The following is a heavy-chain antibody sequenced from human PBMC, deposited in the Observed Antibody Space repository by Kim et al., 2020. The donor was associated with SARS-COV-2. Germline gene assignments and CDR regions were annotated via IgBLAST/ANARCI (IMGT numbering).Heavy chain of an antibody. Sequence: SVKVSCKASGGTFSSYTISWVRQAPGQGLEWMGRIIPILGIANYAQKFQGRVTITADKSTSTAYMELSSLRSEDTAVYYCARDRPIVSSGYYFSIGMDVWGQGTTVTVSS. CDR2: IIPILGIA. CDR3: ARDRPIVSSGYYFSIGMDV. J-gene: IGHJ6*02. D-gene: IGHD3-22*01. CDR1: GGTFSSYT. V-gene: IGHV1-69*04.